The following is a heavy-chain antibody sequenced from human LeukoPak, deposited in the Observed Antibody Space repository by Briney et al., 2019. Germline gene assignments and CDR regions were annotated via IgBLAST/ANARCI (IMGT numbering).Heavy chain of an antibody. D-gene: IGHD3-3*01. V-gene: IGHV4-38-2*01. CDR1: GYSISSGYY. J-gene: IGHJ5*02. Sequence: PSETLSLTCAVSGYSISSGYYWGWIRQPPGKGLEWIGSIYHSGSTYYNPSLKSRVTISVDTSKNQFSLKLSSVTAADTAVYYCARRDVTLLRFLEWFNWFDPWGQGTLVTVSS. CDR3: ARRDVTLLRFLEWFNWFDP. CDR2: IYHSGST.